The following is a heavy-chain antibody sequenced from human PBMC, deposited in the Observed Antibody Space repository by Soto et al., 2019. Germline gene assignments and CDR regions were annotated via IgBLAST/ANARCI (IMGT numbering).Heavy chain of an antibody. CDR3: ARGRITMVRGVMGTHYSYYVIYC. CDR1: GGTISSHA. J-gene: IGHJ6*03. V-gene: IGHV1-69*13. CDR2: IIPIFGTA. Sequence: VKVSCKSSGGTISSHAISWVRRAPGQRLEWMGGIIPIFGTANYAQKFQGRVTITADESTSTAYMELSSLRSEDTAVYYCARGRITMVRGVMGTHYSYYVIYCCGKG. D-gene: IGHD3-10*01.